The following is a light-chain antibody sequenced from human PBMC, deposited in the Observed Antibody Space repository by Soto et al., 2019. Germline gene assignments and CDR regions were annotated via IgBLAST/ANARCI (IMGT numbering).Light chain of an antibody. Sequence: QSVLTQPPSASGTPGQRVTISCSGSSSNIGSNIVNWYQQLPGTAPKLLIYSNNQRPSGVPDRFSGSKSGTSASLAISGLQAEDEADYYCSSYTSSSTLVFGTGTKVTVL. J-gene: IGLJ1*01. CDR2: SNN. CDR3: SSYTSSSTLV. CDR1: SSNIGSNI. V-gene: IGLV1-44*01.